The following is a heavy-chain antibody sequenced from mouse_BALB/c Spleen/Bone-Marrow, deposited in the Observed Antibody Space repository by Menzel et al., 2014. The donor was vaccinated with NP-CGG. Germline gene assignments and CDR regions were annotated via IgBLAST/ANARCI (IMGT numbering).Heavy chain of an antibody. D-gene: IGHD4-1*01. CDR2: ISSGGGST. CDR3: ARHKLGRWYVDV. Sequence: EVKLVESGGGLVKPGGSLKLSCAASGFAFSSYDMSWVRRTPEKRLEWVAHISSGGGSTYYPDIVKGRFTISRDNAKNTLYLQMSSLKSEDTAMYYCARHKLGRWYVDVWGAGTTVTVSS. J-gene: IGHJ1*01. V-gene: IGHV5-12-1*01. CDR1: GFAFSSYD.